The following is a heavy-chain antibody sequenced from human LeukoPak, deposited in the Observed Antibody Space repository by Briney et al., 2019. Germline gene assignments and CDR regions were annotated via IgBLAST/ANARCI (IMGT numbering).Heavy chain of an antibody. D-gene: IGHD1-26*01. Sequence: RSGGSLRLSCAASGLTFSNAWMSWVCQAPGKGLEWVGGIRRNTDGGTADYAAPVKGRFTISRDDSKNTLFLQMNSLKTEDTAVYYCTTDLRWELRPLDYWGQGTLVTVSS. CDR3: TTDLRWELRPLDY. V-gene: IGHV3-15*01. J-gene: IGHJ4*02. CDR2: IRRNTDGGTA. CDR1: GLTFSNAW.